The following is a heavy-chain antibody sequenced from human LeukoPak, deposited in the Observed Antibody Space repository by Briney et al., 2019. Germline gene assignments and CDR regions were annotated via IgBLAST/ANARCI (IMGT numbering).Heavy chain of an antibody. CDR1: GLTFSSYW. V-gene: IGHV3-7*01. D-gene: IGHD1-7*01. CDR3: ARDGEDLELLL. CDR2: IKQDGSEK. J-gene: IGHJ4*02. Sequence: GGSLRLSCAASGLTFSSYWMSWVRQAPGKGLEWVANIKQDGSEKYYVDSVKGRFTISRDNAKNSLYLQMNSLRAEDTAVYYCARDGEDLELLLWGQGTLVTVSS.